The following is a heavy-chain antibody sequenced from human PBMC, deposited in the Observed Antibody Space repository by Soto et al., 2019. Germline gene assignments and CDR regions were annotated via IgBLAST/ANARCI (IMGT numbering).Heavy chain of an antibody. Sequence: QVQLVQSGAEVKKPGASVKVSCKASGYTFTSYYMHWVRQAPGQGLEWMGIINPSGGSTSYAQKFQGRVTMTRDTSTSTVYMELSSLRSEDTAVYYCARDGPKYCGGDCWDFEIPPGFDYWGQGTLVTVSS. V-gene: IGHV1-46*01. D-gene: IGHD2-21*02. CDR1: GYTFTSYY. CDR3: ARDGPKYCGGDCWDFEIPPGFDY. CDR2: INPSGGST. J-gene: IGHJ4*02.